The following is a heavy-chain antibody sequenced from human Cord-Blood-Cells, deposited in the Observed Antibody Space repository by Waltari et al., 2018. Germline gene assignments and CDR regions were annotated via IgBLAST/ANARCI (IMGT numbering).Heavy chain of an antibody. CDR3: ARAPSIAARPPYFDY. CDR2: IKQDGSEK. D-gene: IGHD6-6*01. CDR1: GFTFSSYW. Sequence: EVQLVESGGGLVQPGGSLRLSCAASGFTFSSYWMSWVRQAPGKGREWVANIKQDGSEKYYVDSVKGRFTISRDNAKNSLYLQMNSLRAEDTAVYYCARAPSIAARPPYFDYWGQGTLVTVSS. V-gene: IGHV3-7*01. J-gene: IGHJ4*02.